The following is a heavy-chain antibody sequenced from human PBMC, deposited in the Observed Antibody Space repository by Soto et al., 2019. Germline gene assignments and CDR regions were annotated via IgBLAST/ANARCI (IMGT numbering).Heavy chain of an antibody. J-gene: IGHJ4*02. Sequence: ASVNVSCKASGYTFTGYYMHWVRQAPGQGLEWMGWINPNSGGTNYAQKFQGWVTMTRDTSISTAYMELSRLRSDDTAVYYCARVRGYCSGGSCYEKPGYFDHWGQGTLVTVSS. D-gene: IGHD2-15*01. CDR1: GYTFTGYY. CDR3: ARVRGYCSGGSCYEKPGYFDH. V-gene: IGHV1-2*04. CDR2: INPNSGGT.